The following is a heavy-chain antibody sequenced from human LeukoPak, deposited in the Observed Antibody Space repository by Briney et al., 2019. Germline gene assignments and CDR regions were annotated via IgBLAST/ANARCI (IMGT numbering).Heavy chain of an antibody. CDR1: GGSFSGYY. CDR3: VRVDNGGNYFDY. J-gene: IGHJ4*02. D-gene: IGHD4-23*01. Sequence: SETLSLTCAVYGGSFSGYYWSWIRQPPGKGLEWIGEINHSGSTNYNPSLKSRVTISVDASKNQFSLRLSSVTAADTAVYYCVRVDNGGNYFDYWGQGTLVTVSS. V-gene: IGHV4-34*01. CDR2: INHSGST.